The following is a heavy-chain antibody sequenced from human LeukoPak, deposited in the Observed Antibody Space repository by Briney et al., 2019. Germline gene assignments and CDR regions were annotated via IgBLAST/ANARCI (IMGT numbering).Heavy chain of an antibody. CDR3: ARDREVRGYSYGY. V-gene: IGHV1-2*06. CDR1: GYTFTGYY. Sequence: ASVKVSCKASGYTFTGYYMHWVRQAPGQGLEWMGRINPNSGGTNYAQKFQGRVTMTRDTFISTAYMELSRLRSDDTAVYYCARDREVRGYSYGYWGQGTLVTVSS. D-gene: IGHD5-18*01. J-gene: IGHJ4*02. CDR2: INPNSGGT.